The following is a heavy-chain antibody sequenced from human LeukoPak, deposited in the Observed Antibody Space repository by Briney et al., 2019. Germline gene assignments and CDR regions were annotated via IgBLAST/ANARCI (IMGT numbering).Heavy chain of an antibody. V-gene: IGHV3-15*01. J-gene: IGHJ6*02. CDR2: IKSKTDGETT. D-gene: IGHD3-3*02. Sequence: GGSLRLSCAASGLTFDDYAMHSVRQAPGKGLEWVGRIKSKTDGETTDYAAHVEARFIISRDESKNMLFLQVNRLKTEDTAVYFCTSPAFLGKSPYGLDVWGQGTTVTVS. CDR3: TSPAFLGKSPYGLDV. CDR1: GLTFDDYA.